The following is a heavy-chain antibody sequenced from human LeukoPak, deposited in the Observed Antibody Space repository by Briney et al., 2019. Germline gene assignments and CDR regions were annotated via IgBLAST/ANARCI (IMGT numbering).Heavy chain of an antibody. CDR2: ISGTGSST. J-gene: IGHJ5*02. V-gene: IGHV3-23*01. CDR3: AKASVAIPQYCNS. Sequence: PGGSLRLSCAASEFTFSSYSMNWVRQAPGKGLEWVSTISGTGSSTYYADSAMGRFTISRDNSKDTLFLQLNSLTAADTAMYFCAKASVAIPQYCNSWGQGTLVTVSS. D-gene: IGHD2-2*02. CDR1: EFTFSSYS.